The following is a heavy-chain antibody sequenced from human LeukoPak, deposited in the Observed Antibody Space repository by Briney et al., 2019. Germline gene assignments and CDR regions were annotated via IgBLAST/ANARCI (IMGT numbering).Heavy chain of an antibody. J-gene: IGHJ4*02. V-gene: IGHV5-51*01. Sequence: GESLQISCKGSGYTFTTHWIGWVRQMPGKGLEWMGIIYPGDADIKYSPSSQGQVTISADKSVTTAYLQWSSLKASDTAMYYCARSDYGGNSFDYWGQGTLVTVSS. D-gene: IGHD4-23*01. CDR2: IYPGDADI. CDR1: GYTFTTHW. CDR3: ARSDYGGNSFDY.